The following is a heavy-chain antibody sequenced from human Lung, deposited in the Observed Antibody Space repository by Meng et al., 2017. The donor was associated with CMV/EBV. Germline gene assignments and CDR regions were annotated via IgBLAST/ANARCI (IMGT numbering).Heavy chain of an antibody. J-gene: IGHJ4*02. V-gene: IGHV3-48*03. CDR1: GFNFSPYE. D-gene: IGHD2-2*01. CDR2: ISSSGRTI. Sequence: GGSXRLXXAASGFNFSPYEISWVRQAPGKGLEWVSFISSSGRTIYYTDSVRGRFTISRDDGKNSLFLQMNSLRVEDTAIYYCGRHGVYCSSLSCALDFWGQGXLVTVSS. CDR3: GRHGVYCSSLSCALDF.